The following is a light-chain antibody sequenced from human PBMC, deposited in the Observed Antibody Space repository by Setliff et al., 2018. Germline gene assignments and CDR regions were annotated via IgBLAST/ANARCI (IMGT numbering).Light chain of an antibody. CDR2: EVS. J-gene: IGLJ1*01. CDR1: SSDVGGYNY. Sequence: LTQPASVSGSPGQSITISCTGTSSDVGGYNYVSWYQQHPGKAPKLMIYEVSKRPSGVPDRFSGSKSGNTASLTVSGLQAEDEADYYCSSYAGSNNYVFGTGTKVTVL. V-gene: IGLV2-8*01. CDR3: SSYAGSNNYV.